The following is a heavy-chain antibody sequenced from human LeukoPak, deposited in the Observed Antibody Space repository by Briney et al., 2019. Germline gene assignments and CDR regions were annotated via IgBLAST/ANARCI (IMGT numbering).Heavy chain of an antibody. CDR1: GFTFSSYE. Sequence: GGSLRLSCAASGFTFSSYEMNWVRQPPGKGLEWVSYIRSSGSTIYYADSVKGRFTISRDNAKNSLYLQMNSLRAEDTAVYYCAELGITMIGGVWGKGTTVTISS. D-gene: IGHD3-10*02. CDR2: IRSSGSTI. J-gene: IGHJ6*04. V-gene: IGHV3-48*03. CDR3: AELGITMIGGV.